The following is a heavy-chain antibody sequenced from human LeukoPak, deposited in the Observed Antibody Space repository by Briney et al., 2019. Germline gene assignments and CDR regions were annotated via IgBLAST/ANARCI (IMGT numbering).Heavy chain of an antibody. CDR2: IKQDGSEK. D-gene: IGHD1-1*01. V-gene: IGHV3-7*01. J-gene: IGHJ3*02. CDR3: ARINLEGAFDI. CDR1: GLTFSSYW. Sequence: GGSLRLSCAASGLTFSSYWMSWVRQAPGKGLAWVANIKQDGSEKYYVDSVKGRFTISRDNAKNSLYLQMNSLRAEDTAVYYCARINLEGAFDIWGQGTMVTVSS.